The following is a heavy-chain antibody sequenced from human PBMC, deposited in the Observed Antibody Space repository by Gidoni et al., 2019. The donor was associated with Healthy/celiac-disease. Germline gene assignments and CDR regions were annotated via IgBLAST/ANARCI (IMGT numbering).Heavy chain of an antibody. CDR3: ARDGSGFGEFYFDY. Sequence: QVQLQESVPGLVKPSQTLSLPCTVSGASISSGGYYWRWTRQHPGKGLEWIGYIYYSGSTYYNPSLKSRVTISVDTSKNQFSLKLSSVTAADTAVYYCARDGSGFGEFYFDYWGQGTLVTVSS. V-gene: IGHV4-31*03. J-gene: IGHJ4*02. CDR2: IYYSGST. D-gene: IGHD3-10*01. CDR1: GASISSGGYY.